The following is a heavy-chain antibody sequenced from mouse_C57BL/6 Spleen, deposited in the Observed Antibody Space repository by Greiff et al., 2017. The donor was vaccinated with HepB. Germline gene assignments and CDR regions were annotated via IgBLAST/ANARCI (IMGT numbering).Heavy chain of an antibody. D-gene: IGHD1-1*01. CDR2: ISNLAYSI. CDR3: ARRDYYGSSYWYFDV. J-gene: IGHJ1*03. Sequence: EVKLVESGGGLVQPGGSLKLSCAASGFTFSDYGMAWVRQAPRKGPEWVAFISNLAYSIYYADTVTGRFTISRENAKNTLYLEMSSLRSGDTAMYYCARRDYYGSSYWYFDVWGTGTTVTVSS. CDR1: GFTFSDYG. V-gene: IGHV5-15*01.